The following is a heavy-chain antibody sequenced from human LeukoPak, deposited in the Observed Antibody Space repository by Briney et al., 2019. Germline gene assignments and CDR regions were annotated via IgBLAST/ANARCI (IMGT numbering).Heavy chain of an antibody. V-gene: IGHV3-30*18. Sequence: GGSLRLSCAASGFTFSSYGMHWVRQAPGKGPEWVAVISYDGSNKYYADSVKGRFTISRDNSKNTLYLQMNSLRAEDTAVYYCAKDRIQLWLQLDYWGQGTLVTVSS. CDR3: AKDRIQLWLQLDY. CDR2: ISYDGSNK. CDR1: GFTFSSYG. J-gene: IGHJ4*02. D-gene: IGHD5-18*01.